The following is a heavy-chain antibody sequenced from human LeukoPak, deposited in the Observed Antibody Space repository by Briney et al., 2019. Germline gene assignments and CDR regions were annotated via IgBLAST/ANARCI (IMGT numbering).Heavy chain of an antibody. Sequence: SQTLSLTCTVAVGSISSGGYYWSWIRQPPGKGLEWIAYISAAGTTFYNPSLKSRVTISLDRSKNQFSLNLTSITAADTAVYYCAGQNVPTPHDYWGQGTQVTVSS. V-gene: IGHV4-30-2*01. CDR2: ISAAGTT. CDR1: VGSISSGGYY. D-gene: IGHD2-2*01. J-gene: IGHJ4*02. CDR3: AGQNVPTPHDY.